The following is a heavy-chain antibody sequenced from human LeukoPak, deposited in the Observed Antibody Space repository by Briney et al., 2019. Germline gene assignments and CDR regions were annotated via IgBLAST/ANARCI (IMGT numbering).Heavy chain of an antibody. CDR1: GYTFTGYY. V-gene: IGHV1-2*02. CDR2: INPNSGGT. Sequence: ASVKLSGNASGYTFTGYYMHWVRQAPGQGLEWMGCINPNSGGTNYAQQFQGRVTMTRDTSIRTAYMELSRLRSDDTAVYYCARLGIFGVGTEYYYYYYMDVWGKGTTVTVS. J-gene: IGHJ6*03. D-gene: IGHD3-3*01. CDR3: ARLGIFGVGTEYYYYYYMDV.